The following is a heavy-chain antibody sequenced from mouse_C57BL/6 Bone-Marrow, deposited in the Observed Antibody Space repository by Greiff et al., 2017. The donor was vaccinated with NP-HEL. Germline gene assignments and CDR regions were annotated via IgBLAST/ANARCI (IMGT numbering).Heavy chain of an antibody. CDR1: GFTFSSYA. CDR2: ISDGGSYT. J-gene: IGHJ3*01. V-gene: IGHV5-4*01. CDR3: ARVRCVFAY. Sequence: EVQLVESGGGLVKPGGSLKLSCAASGFTFSSYAMSWVRQTPEKRLEWVATISDGGSYTYYPDNVKGRFTISRDNAKNNLYLQMSHLKSEDTAMYYCARVRCVFAYWGQGTLVTVSA. D-gene: IGHD2-14*01.